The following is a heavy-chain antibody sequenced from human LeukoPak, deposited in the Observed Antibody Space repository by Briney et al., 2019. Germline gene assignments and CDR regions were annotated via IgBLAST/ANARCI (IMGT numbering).Heavy chain of an antibody. V-gene: IGHV4-34*01. Sequence: SETLSLTCAVYGGSLSGYYWSWIRQPPGKGLEWIGEINHSGSTNHNPSLKSRVTMSVDTSKNQFSLKLSSVTAADTAVYYCARGVVVVVGGENFDYWGQGTLVTVSS. CDR3: ARGVVVVVGGENFDY. CDR2: INHSGST. CDR1: GGSLSGYY. D-gene: IGHD2-15*01. J-gene: IGHJ4*02.